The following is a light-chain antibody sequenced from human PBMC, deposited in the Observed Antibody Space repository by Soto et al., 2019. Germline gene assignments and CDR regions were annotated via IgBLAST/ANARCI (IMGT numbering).Light chain of an antibody. Sequence: DIQLTQSPSFLSASIGDRVTIACRASQGISSYLAWYQQKPGKAPKLLIYAASTLQSGVPSNFSGSGSGTEFTLTISSLQPEDSATYYCQQLNYYPFTFGPGTKVDIK. J-gene: IGKJ3*01. CDR3: QQLNYYPFT. CDR1: QGISSY. V-gene: IGKV1-9*01. CDR2: AAS.